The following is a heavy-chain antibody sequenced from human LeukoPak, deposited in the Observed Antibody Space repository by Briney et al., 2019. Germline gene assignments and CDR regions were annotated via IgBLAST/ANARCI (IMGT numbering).Heavy chain of an antibody. Sequence: GGSLRLSCAASGFTFGSYSMSWVRQAPGKGLEWVAVVSYDGSHKYYTDSVKGRFTISRDNYKKTLYLQMNSLRAEDTAVYYCAKDYHSSSWYDYWGQGTLVTVSS. CDR3: AKDYHSSSWYDY. J-gene: IGHJ4*02. V-gene: IGHV3-30*04. CDR1: GFTFGSYS. CDR2: VSYDGSHK. D-gene: IGHD6-13*01.